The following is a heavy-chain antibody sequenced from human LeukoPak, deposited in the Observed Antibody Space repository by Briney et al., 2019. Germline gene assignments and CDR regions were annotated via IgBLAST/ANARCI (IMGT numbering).Heavy chain of an antibody. J-gene: IGHJ4*02. V-gene: IGHV3-48*02. CDR2: ISSSSSTI. D-gene: IGHD4-17*01. CDR1: GFTFTSYS. Sequence: GGSLRLSCAASGFTFTSYSMNWVRQAPGKGLEWISYISSSSSTIYYADSVKGRFTISRDNAKNSLYLQMSSLRDEDTAVYYCASLMTTVYYFDYWGQGTLVTVSS. CDR3: ASLMTTVYYFDY.